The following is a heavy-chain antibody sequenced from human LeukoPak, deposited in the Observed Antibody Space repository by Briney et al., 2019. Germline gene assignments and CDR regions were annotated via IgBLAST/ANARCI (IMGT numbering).Heavy chain of an antibody. CDR1: GGTFSSYA. J-gene: IGHJ4*02. V-gene: IGHV1-69*01. Sequence: ASVKVSCKTSGGTFSSYAISWVRQAPGQGLEWMGGIMPIFGTANYAQKFQGRLTITADESTSTAYMELSSLRSEDTAVYYCARDPDLISSGIYRWGQGTLVTVSS. CDR3: ARDPDLISSGIYR. CDR2: IMPIFGTA. D-gene: IGHD3-10*01.